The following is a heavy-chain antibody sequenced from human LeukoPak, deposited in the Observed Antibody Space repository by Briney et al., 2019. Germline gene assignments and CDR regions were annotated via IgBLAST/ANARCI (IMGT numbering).Heavy chain of an antibody. J-gene: IGHJ6*02. V-gene: IGHV5-51*01. D-gene: IGHD6-19*01. CDR1: GYSFTSYW. CDR3: ARHRAAVAGPRGNYYYGMDV. CDR2: IYPGDSDT. Sequence: GESLKISCKGSGYSFTSYWIGWVRQMPGKGLEWMGIIYPGDSDTRYSPSFQGQVTISADKSISTAYLQWSSLKASDTAMYYCARHRAAVAGPRGNYYYGMDVWGQGTTVTVSS.